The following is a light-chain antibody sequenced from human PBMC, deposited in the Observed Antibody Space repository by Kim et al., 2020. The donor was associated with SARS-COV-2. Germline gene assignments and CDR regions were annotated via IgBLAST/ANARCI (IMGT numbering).Light chain of an antibody. CDR1: QSSSSW. Sequence: ASVGDRVTSTCRASQSSSSWLAWYQQKPGTAPKLRIYAASSLQSGVPSRFSGSGSGTDFTLTISSLQPEDFATYYCQQANSFPWTFGQGTKVDIK. V-gene: IGKV1-12*01. CDR2: AAS. J-gene: IGKJ1*01. CDR3: QQANSFPWT.